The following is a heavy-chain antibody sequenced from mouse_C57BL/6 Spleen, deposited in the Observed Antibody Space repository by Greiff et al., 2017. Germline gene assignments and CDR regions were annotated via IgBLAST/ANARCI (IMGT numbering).Heavy chain of an antibody. Sequence: QVQLQQPGAELVKPGASVKLSCKASGYTFTSYWMHWVKQRPGQGLEWIGMIHPNSGSTNYNEKVKSKATLTVSKASSTAYMQLSSLTSEDSAVYYSASPPYYSKDYYAMDYWGQGTSVTVSS. J-gene: IGHJ4*01. CDR2: IHPNSGST. V-gene: IGHV1-64*01. CDR3: ASPPYYSKDYYAMDY. D-gene: IGHD2-5*01. CDR1: GYTFTSYW.